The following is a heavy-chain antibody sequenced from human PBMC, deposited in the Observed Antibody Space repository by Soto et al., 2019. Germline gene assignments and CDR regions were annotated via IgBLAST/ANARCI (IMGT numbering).Heavy chain of an antibody. CDR3: ATPPPTMLSTISHSYGMDF. D-gene: IGHD1-26*01. V-gene: IGHV3-23*01. J-gene: IGHJ6*02. Sequence: GGSLRLSCAASGFTFSNYAMTWVRQAPGKGLEWVSAISGSGGSTYYADSVKGRFTISRDNSKNTLYLQMDSLRAEDTAVYYCATPPPTMLSTISHSYGMDFWGQGITVTLSS. CDR1: GFTFSNYA. CDR2: ISGSGGST.